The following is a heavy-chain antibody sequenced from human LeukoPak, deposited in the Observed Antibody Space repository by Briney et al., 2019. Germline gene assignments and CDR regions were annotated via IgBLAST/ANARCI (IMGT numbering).Heavy chain of an antibody. CDR1: GYTFTSND. Sequence: ASVKVSCKASGYTFTSNDINWVRQATGQGLEWMGIINPSGGSTSYAQKFQGRVTMTRDTSTSTVYMELSSLRSEDTAVYYCASSALSSGWGNWFDPWGQGTLVTVSS. CDR2: INPSGGST. J-gene: IGHJ5*02. D-gene: IGHD6-19*01. V-gene: IGHV1-46*01. CDR3: ASSALSSGWGNWFDP.